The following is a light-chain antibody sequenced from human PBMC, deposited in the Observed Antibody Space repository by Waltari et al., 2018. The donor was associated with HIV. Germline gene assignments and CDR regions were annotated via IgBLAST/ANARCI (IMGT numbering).Light chain of an antibody. Sequence: QSVLTQPPSVSGAPGQRFTLSSTGSSSTLVAGYDVHWSQQLPGKPPKLLIYGNRHRPSGVPDRFSGSKSGTSASLAITGRQAEDEADYYGQSYDSTLSGHVIFGTGTKLTV. V-gene: IGLV1-40*01. J-gene: IGLJ2*01. CDR2: GNR. CDR1: SSTLVAGYD. CDR3: QSYDSTLSGHVI.